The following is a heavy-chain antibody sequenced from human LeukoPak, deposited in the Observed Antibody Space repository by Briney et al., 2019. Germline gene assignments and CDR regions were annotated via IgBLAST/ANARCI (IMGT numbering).Heavy chain of an antibody. CDR1: GGSMNNFY. J-gene: IGHJ4*02. V-gene: IGHV4-4*07. CDR2: LRTTGST. D-gene: IGHD3-22*01. CDR3: ARTLHSAYYYDSSGYYGFDY. Sequence: SETLSLTCTVSGGSMNNFYWGWIRQPAEKGLEWIGRLRTTGSTNYNPSLKSRVTMSLDTSKKQFSLKLTSVTAADTAVYYCARTLHSAYYYDSSGYYGFDYWGQGTLVTVSS.